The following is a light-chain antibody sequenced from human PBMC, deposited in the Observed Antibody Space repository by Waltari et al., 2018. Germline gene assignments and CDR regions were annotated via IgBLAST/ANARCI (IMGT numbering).Light chain of an antibody. V-gene: IGKV3-11*01. CDR3: QQRKNWPLT. J-gene: IGKJ4*01. CDR2: DAF. Sequence: EIVLTQSPATLCLSPGERATLSCRASQTVDRNLAWYQQKPGQAPRLLIYDAFNRATGIPARFSGSGSGTDFTLTISSLEPEDFAVYYCQQRKNWPLTFGGGTKVEIK. CDR1: QTVDRN.